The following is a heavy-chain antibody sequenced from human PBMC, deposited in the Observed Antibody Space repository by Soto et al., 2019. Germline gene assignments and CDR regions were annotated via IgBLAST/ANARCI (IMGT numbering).Heavy chain of an antibody. V-gene: IGHV2-26*01. CDR2: IFSNDDK. J-gene: IGHJ5*02. CDR3: ALIKDCSRTDCYLASFDP. CDR1: GLSLSNGRLG. Sequence: QVTLKESGPVLVKPTETLTLTCTVSGLSLSNGRLGVSWIRQPPGKALEWLAHIFSNDDKSYSTSLRSRLTISKDNSRSQVVLTMTNMDPMDSATYSCALIKDCSRTDCYLASFDPWGQGTLVTVSS. D-gene: IGHD2-2*01.